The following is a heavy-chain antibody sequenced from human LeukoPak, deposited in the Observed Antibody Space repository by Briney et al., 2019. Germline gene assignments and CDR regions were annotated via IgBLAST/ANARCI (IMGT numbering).Heavy chain of an antibody. J-gene: IGHJ5*01. D-gene: IGHD1-26*01. Sequence: PSETLSLTCTVSGGSISSGSYYWSWIRQPAGKGLEWIGRIYTSGSTNYNPSLKSRVTISVDTSKNQFSLKLSSVTAADTAVYYCAASPIVGGRFDWFDSWGQGTLVTVSS. CDR3: AASPIVGGRFDWFDS. CDR2: IYTSGST. V-gene: IGHV4-61*02. CDR1: GGSISSGSYY.